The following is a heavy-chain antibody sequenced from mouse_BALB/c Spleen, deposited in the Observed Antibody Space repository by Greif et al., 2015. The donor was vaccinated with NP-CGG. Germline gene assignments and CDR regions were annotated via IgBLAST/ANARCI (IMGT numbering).Heavy chain of an antibody. CDR3: ARAGYYSYFDY. CDR1: GFTFSDYY. J-gene: IGHJ2*01. Sequence: VQLKESGGGLVKPGGSLKLSCAASGFTFSDYYMYWVRQTPEKRLEWVATISDGGSYTYYPDSVKGRFTISRDNAKNNLYLQMSSLKSEDTAMYYCARAGYYSYFDYWGQGTTLTVSS. V-gene: IGHV5-4*02. D-gene: IGHD2-3*01. CDR2: ISDGGSYT.